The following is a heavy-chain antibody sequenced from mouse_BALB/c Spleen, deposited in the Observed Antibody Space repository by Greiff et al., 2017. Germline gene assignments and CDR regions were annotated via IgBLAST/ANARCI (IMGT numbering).Heavy chain of an antibody. Sequence: VQLQESGPELVKPGASVKISCKASGYSFTSYYIHWVKQRPGQGLEWIGWIFPGSGNTKYNEKFKGKATLTADTSSSTAYMHLSSLTSEDSAVYFCARSRGDWDFDYWGQGTTLTVSS. CDR2: IFPGSGNT. D-gene: IGHD4-1*01. CDR1: GYSFTSYY. CDR3: ARSRGDWDFDY. V-gene: IGHV1-66*01. J-gene: IGHJ2*01.